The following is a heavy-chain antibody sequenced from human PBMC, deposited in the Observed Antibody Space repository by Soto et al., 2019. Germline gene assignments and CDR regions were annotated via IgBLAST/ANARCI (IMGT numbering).Heavy chain of an antibody. CDR2: TIPIFGTA. CDR3: ARHGIVVVPTPYGMDV. V-gene: IGHV1-69*13. CDR1: GGTFSSYA. J-gene: IGHJ6*02. D-gene: IGHD3-22*01. Sequence: SVKVSCKASGGTFSSYAISWVRQAPGQGLEWMGGTIPIFGTANYAQKFQGRVTITADESTSTAYMELSSLRSEDTAVYYCARHGIVVVPTPYGMDVWGQGTTVTVSS.